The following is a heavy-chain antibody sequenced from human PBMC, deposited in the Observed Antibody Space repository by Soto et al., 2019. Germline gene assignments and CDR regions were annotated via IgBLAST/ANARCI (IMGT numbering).Heavy chain of an antibody. J-gene: IGHJ5*02. Sequence: SVKVSCKASGGTFSSYTISWVRQAPGQGLEWMGRIIPILGIANYAQKFQGRVTITADKSTSTAYMELSSLGSEDTAVYYCAGGPIVPAAMGWFDPWGQGTLVTVSS. CDR3: AGGPIVPAAMGWFDP. CDR1: GGTFSSYT. CDR2: IIPILGIA. V-gene: IGHV1-69*02. D-gene: IGHD2-2*01.